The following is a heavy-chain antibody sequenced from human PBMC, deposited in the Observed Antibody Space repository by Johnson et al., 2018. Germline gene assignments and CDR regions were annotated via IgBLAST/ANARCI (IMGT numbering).Heavy chain of an antibody. D-gene: IGHD5-18*01. CDR3: ARDRRATAMGGDALDI. J-gene: IGHJ3*02. CDR1: GFTFSSYG. Sequence: QVQLVQSGGGVVQPGRSLRLSCAASGFTFSSYGMHWVRQAPGKGLEGVAVISYDGSNKYYADSVKGRFTISRENAKNSRYLQMNRLRAGDTAVYYCARDRRATAMGGDALDIWGQGTMVTVSS. CDR2: ISYDGSNK. V-gene: IGHV3-30*03.